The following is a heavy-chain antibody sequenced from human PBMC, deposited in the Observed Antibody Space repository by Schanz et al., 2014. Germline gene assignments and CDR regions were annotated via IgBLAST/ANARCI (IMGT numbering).Heavy chain of an antibody. V-gene: IGHV3-53*01. Sequence: EVQLVESGGGLIQPGGSLRLSCAVSGFTVNTHYMSWVRQAPGKGLEWISSMYINSGSTQYADSVKGRFIISRDSSKNTLFLQMNSLRAEDTAVYYCARPLGPNYYYYGLDVWGQGTTVTVSS. J-gene: IGHJ6*02. CDR2: MYINSGST. CDR3: ARPLGPNYYYYGLDV. CDR1: GFTVNTHY.